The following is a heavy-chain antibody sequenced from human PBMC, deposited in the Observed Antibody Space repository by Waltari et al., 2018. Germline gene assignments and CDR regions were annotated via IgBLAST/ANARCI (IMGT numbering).Heavy chain of an antibody. CDR2: FDPEYGEA. J-gene: IGHJ5*02. V-gene: IGHV1-24*01. Sequence: QVQLVQSGAEVKKPGASVKVSCRVSGYSLSDSALTRVRRAPGKGLEWLGGFDPEYGEAVYAQEFQGRVTMTEDTSKDTAYMELSSLTYEDTAVYYCTRDRVGYCSGGTCYSRWFDPWGQGTLVTVSS. D-gene: IGHD2-15*01. CDR3: TRDRVGYCSGGTCYSRWFDP. CDR1: GYSLSDSA.